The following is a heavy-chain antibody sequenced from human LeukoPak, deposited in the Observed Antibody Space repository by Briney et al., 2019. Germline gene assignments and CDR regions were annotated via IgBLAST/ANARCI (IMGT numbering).Heavy chain of an antibody. D-gene: IGHD3-3*01. Sequence: GGSLRLSCAASGFGFSSNWMHWVRHAPGQGLVWVSRIKGDGISTDYADSVKGRFTISRDIAKNTLYLQMNSLRAEDTGVYYCAKDHYWSIDYWGRGTLVTVSS. J-gene: IGHJ4*02. V-gene: IGHV3-74*01. CDR1: GFGFSSNW. CDR3: AKDHYWSIDY. CDR2: IKGDGIST.